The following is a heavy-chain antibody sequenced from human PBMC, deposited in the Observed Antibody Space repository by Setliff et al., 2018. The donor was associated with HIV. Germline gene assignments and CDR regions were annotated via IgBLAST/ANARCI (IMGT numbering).Heavy chain of an antibody. D-gene: IGHD1-26*01. J-gene: IGHJ1*01. Sequence: PGGSLRLSCAASGFTFSSYAMSWVRQAPGKGLEWVSAISGSGGSTYYADSVTGRFTISRDDSKNTAYLQMNSLRAEDTAVYFCVKDVVEMATIADGYYLDNWGQGTQVTVSS. V-gene: IGHV3-23*01. CDR2: ISGSGGST. CDR1: GFTFSSYA. CDR3: VKDVVEMATIADGYYLDN.